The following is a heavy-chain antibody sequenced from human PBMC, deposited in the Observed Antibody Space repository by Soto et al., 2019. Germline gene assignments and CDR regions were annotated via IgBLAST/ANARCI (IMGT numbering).Heavy chain of an antibody. V-gene: IGHV4-61*01. D-gene: IGHD7-27*01. CDR3: AKAPAGDPRSVEY. Sequence: SETLSLTCTVSGGSVSGGSYYWNWIRQPPGKGLEWIGYIYFSGRTNYNPSLKSRVTISRDNSKNTLYLQMNSLRAEDTAVYYCAKAPAGDPRSVEYWGQGTLVTVSS. J-gene: IGHJ4*02. CDR2: IYFSGRT. CDR1: GGSVSGGSYY.